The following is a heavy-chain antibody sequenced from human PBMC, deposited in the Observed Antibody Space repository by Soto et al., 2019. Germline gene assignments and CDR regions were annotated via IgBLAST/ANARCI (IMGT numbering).Heavy chain of an antibody. CDR3: ARSRAVAGTQDYYYYGMDV. Sequence: SETLSLTCAVYGGSFSGYYWSWIRQPPGKGLEWIGEINHSGSTNYNPSLKSRVTISVDTSKNQFSLKLSSVTAADTAVYYCARSRAVAGTQDYYYYGMDVWGQGTTVTVSS. CDR2: INHSGST. V-gene: IGHV4-34*01. J-gene: IGHJ6*02. CDR1: GGSFSGYY. D-gene: IGHD6-19*01.